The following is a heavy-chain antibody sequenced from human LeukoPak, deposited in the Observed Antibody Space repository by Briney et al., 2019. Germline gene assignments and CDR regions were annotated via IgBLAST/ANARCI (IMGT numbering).Heavy chain of an antibody. D-gene: IGHD3-9*01. V-gene: IGHV3-53*05. CDR2: IYSGGST. Sequence: GGSLRLFCAASGFTVSSNYMSWVRQAPGKGLEWVSVIYSGGSTYYADSVKGRFTISRDNSKNTLYLQMNSQRAEDTAVYYFAAYYDILTGPLDYWGQGTLVTVSS. CDR3: AAYYDILTGPLDY. CDR1: GFTVSSNY. J-gene: IGHJ4*02.